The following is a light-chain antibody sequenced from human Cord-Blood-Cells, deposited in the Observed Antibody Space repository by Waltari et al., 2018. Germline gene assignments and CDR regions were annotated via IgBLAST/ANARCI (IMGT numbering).Light chain of an antibody. V-gene: IGLV6-57*02. Sequence: NFMLTQPHSVSESPGKTVTISCTGSSGSIASNYGQWYQQRPGSAPTTVIYEDNQRPSGVPDRFSGSIDSSSNSASLTISGLKTEDEADYYCQSYDSSTVVFGGGTKLTVL. J-gene: IGLJ2*01. CDR2: EDN. CDR3: QSYDSSTVV. CDR1: SGSIASNY.